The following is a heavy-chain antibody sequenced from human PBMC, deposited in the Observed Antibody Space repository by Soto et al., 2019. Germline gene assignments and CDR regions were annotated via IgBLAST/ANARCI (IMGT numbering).Heavy chain of an antibody. CDR1: GFSFSSYA. CDR3: AILDSSTWYTGYYFDY. Sequence: EVQLLESGGGLVQPGGSLRLSCAASGFSFSSYAMNWVRQAPGKGLECFSAFSDGGSNTYYTDSVKGRFTISRDNSKNPVFLQMNSLRAEDTAVYYCAILDSSTWYTGYYFDYWGQGTLVTVSS. D-gene: IGHD6-13*01. J-gene: IGHJ4*02. CDR2: FSDGGSNT. V-gene: IGHV3-23*01.